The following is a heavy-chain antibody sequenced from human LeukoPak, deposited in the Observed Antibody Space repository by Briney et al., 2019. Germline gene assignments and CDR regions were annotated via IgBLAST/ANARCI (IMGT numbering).Heavy chain of an antibody. Sequence: SETLSLTCTVSGGSISSYYWSWIRQPPGKGLEWIGYIYYSGSTNYNPSLKSRVTISVDTSKNQFSLKLSSVTAADTAVYYCARGGFWSGYSNNWFDPWGQGTLVTVSS. CDR3: ARGGFWSGYSNNWFDP. CDR2: IYYSGST. V-gene: IGHV4-59*13. D-gene: IGHD3-3*01. CDR1: GGSISSYY. J-gene: IGHJ5*02.